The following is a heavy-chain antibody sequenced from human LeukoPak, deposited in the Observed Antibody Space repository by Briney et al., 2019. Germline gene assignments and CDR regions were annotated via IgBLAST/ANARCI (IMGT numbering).Heavy chain of an antibody. V-gene: IGHV1-69*01. CDR1: GGTFSSYA. CDR2: IIPIFGTA. CDR3: ARDGADRVVVRE. Sequence: SVKVSCKASGGTFSSYAISWVRQATGQGLEWMGGIIPIFGTANYAQKFQGRVTITADESTSTAYMELSSLRSEDTAVYYCARDGADRVVVREWGQGTLVTVSS. J-gene: IGHJ4*02. D-gene: IGHD2-21*01.